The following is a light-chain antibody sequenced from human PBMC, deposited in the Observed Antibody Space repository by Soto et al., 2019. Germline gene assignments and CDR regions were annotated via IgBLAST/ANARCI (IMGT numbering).Light chain of an antibody. V-gene: IGKV3-15*01. CDR2: GAS. Sequence: EIVMMQSPATLSVSPGERATLSCRASQSVSRNLAWYQQKPGQAPRLLIYGASTRATGLPARFSGSGSGTEFTLTITSLQSEDFADYYCQPYNNWPPGTFGQGTKLEIK. CDR1: QSVSRN. CDR3: QPYNNWPPGT. J-gene: IGKJ1*01.